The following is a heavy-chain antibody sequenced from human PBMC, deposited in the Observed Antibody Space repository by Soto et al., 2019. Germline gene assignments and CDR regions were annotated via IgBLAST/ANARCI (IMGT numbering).Heavy chain of an antibody. CDR3: ASIVVPANYYYYYMDV. J-gene: IGHJ6*03. CDR2: IYYTGST. V-gene: IGHV4-39*01. Sequence: QLQLQESGPGLVKPSETLSLTCTVSGGSISSSSYFWGWIRQPPGEGLEWIGSIYYTGSTYYNPSLKSRVTISVDTSKNQFSLKLISVTAADTAVYYCASIVVPANYYYYYMDVWGKGTTVTVSS. CDR1: GGSISSSSYF. D-gene: IGHD2-2*01.